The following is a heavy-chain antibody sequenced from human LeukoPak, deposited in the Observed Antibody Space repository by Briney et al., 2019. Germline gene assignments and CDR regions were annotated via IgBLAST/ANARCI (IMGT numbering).Heavy chain of an antibody. CDR1: GASSSRSY. CDR3: ASGQVGTTTLFDY. V-gene: IGHV4-59*01. J-gene: IGHJ4*02. Sequence: PSETLSLTCTVSGASSSRSYWSWIRQPPGKGLEWFGYIYYTGSTNYNPSLKSRVTISVDTSKNQFSLKLTSVTAADTAVYYCASGQVGTTTLFDYWRQGTLVTVSS. D-gene: IGHD1-26*01. CDR2: IYYTGST.